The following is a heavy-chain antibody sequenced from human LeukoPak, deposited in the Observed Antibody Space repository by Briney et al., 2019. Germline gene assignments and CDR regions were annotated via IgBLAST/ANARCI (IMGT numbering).Heavy chain of an antibody. CDR3: ARQAPGSPFDF. V-gene: IGHV4-4*07. Sequence: PSETLSLTCSVSGGSISGYYWSWVRQSAGMGLEWIGRLYSVTGNILYNPSLQSRVTLSVDTSKNQFSLRLSSVTAADTAVYYCARQAPGSPFDFWGQGTLATVSS. CDR1: GGSISGYY. CDR2: LYSVTGNI. J-gene: IGHJ4*02. D-gene: IGHD3-10*01.